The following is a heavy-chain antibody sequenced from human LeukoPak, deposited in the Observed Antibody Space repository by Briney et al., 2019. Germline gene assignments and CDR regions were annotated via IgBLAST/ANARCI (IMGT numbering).Heavy chain of an antibody. Sequence: PSETLSLTCAVSGYSISSGYYWGWIRQPPGKGLEWSGSIYHSGSTYYNPSLKSRVTISVDSSKTQFSLKLSSVTAADTAVYYCARHPLNLYFDYWGQGTLVTVSS. CDR2: IYHSGST. CDR1: GYSISSGYY. J-gene: IGHJ4*02. V-gene: IGHV4-38-2*01. CDR3: ARHPLNLYFDY.